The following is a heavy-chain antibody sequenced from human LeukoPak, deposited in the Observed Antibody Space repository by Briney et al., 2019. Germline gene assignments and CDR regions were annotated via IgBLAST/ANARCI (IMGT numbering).Heavy chain of an antibody. CDR2: IWYDGSNK. V-gene: IGHV3-33*01. J-gene: IGHJ4*02. Sequence: GGSLRLSCAAPGFTFSSHGMHWVRQAPGKGLEWVAIIWYDGSNKYYAGSVKGRFTISRDNSKNTLYLQMNSLRAEDTAVYYCARSSSYGDFDYWGQGTLVTVSS. CDR3: ARSSSYGDFDY. CDR1: GFTFSSHG. D-gene: IGHD4-17*01.